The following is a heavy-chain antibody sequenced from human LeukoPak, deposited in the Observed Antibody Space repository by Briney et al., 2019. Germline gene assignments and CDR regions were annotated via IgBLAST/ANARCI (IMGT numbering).Heavy chain of an antibody. CDR2: ISAYNGNT. D-gene: IGHD6-13*01. CDR3: ASVSKYSSSWYYFDY. Sequence: ASVKVSCKASGYTFTSYGISWVRQAPGQGLEWMGWISAYNGNTNYSQKLQGRVTMTTDTSTSTAYMELRSLRSDDTAVYYCASVSKYSSSWYYFDYWGQGTLVTVSS. CDR1: GYTFTSYG. J-gene: IGHJ4*02. V-gene: IGHV1-18*01.